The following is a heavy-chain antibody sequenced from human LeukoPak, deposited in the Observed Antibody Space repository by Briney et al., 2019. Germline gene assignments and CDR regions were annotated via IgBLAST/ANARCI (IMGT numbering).Heavy chain of an antibody. CDR1: GFTFSDYY. CDR3: ARERPKTGGGFDY. CDR2: MSGSGILI. D-gene: IGHD3-10*01. V-gene: IGHV3-11*01. J-gene: IGHJ4*02. Sequence: GGSLRLSCTASGFTFSDYYMGWIRQAPGKELEWLSYMSGSGILIHYADSVKGRFTISRDNAKRSLYLQMNSLRVEDTAVYYCARERPKTGGGFDYWGQGTLVTVSS.